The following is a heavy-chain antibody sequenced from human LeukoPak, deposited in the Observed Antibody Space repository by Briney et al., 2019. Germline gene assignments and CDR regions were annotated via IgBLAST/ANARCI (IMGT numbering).Heavy chain of an antibody. J-gene: IGHJ3*02. CDR1: GYRFTSYW. V-gene: IGHV5-51*01. D-gene: IGHD2-15*01. Sequence: HGESLKISCKGSGYRFTSYWIGWVRQMPGKGLEWMGIINSGDSHTKYSPALQGHVTISADKSISTAYLHWSTLKASDTAMYYCATTKPCSGGKCSDAFDIWGQGTMVTVSS. CDR2: INSGDSHT. CDR3: ATTKPCSGGKCSDAFDI.